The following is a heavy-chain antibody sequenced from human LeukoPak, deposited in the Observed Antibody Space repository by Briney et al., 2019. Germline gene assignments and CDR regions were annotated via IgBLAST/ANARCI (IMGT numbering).Heavy chain of an antibody. CDR3: ARDPITMVRGVVHHYFVE. D-gene: IGHD3-10*01. CDR1: GFIFSSYE. CDR2: ISRSSNTV. J-gene: IGHJ4*02. V-gene: IGHV3-48*02. Sequence: PGGSLRLSCAASGFIFSSYEMNWVREAPGKGLEWVSYISRSSNTVYCADSVKGRFTISRDNAKNSLYLQMNSLRDEDTAVYYCARDPITMVRGVVHHYFVEWGQGTLVSVSS.